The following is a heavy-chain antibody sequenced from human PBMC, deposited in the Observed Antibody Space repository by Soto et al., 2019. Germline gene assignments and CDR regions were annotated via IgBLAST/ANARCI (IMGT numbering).Heavy chain of an antibody. V-gene: IGHV1-2*02. CDR1: GYTFTGYY. D-gene: IGHD5-12*01. J-gene: IGHJ5*02. CDR2: INPNSGGT. Sequence: GASVKVSCKASGYTFTGYYMHWVRQAPGQGLEWMGWINPNSGGTNYAQKFQGRVTMTRDTSISTAYMELSRLRSDDTAVYYCARGQVRYSGYVGGWFDPWGQGTLVTVSS. CDR3: ARGQVRYSGYVGGWFDP.